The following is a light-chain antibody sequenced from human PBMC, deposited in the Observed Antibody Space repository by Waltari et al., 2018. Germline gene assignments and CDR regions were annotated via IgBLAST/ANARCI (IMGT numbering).Light chain of an antibody. J-gene: IGKJ3*01. CDR2: DAS. Sequence: DIQMTQSPSSLSASVGDRVTITCQASQDISNYLNWYQQKPGKAPKPLIYDASNLETGVPSRFSGSGSGTDFTFTISSLQPEDIATYYCQQYDNLWTFGPGTKVDIK. V-gene: IGKV1-33*01. CDR3: QQYDNLWT. CDR1: QDISNY.